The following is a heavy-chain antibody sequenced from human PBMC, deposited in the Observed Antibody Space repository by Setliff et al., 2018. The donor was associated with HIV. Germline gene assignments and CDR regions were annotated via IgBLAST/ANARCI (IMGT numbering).Heavy chain of an antibody. J-gene: IGHJ5*02. CDR3: ATCRHRPSNWFDP. CDR1: GGSITNNNYL. V-gene: IGHV4-31*03. Sequence: SETLSLTCTVSGGSITNNNYLWSWVRQHPEKGLEWIAYIHHSGITFKNPSLKSRVTISVDRSGNQFSLRLTSVTAADTAVYYCATCRHRPSNWFDPWGQGTVVTVSS. CDR2: IHHSGIT.